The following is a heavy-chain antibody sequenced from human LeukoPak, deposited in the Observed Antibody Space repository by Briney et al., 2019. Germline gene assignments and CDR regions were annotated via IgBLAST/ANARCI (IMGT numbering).Heavy chain of an antibody. CDR3: ARAQTYYDDVWGSSSDAFDI. D-gene: IGHD3-16*01. J-gene: IGHJ3*02. CDR2: IYYSGST. CDR1: GGSISSYY. V-gene: IGHV4-59*01. Sequence: SETLSLTCTVSGGSISSYYWSWIRQPPGKGLEWIGYIYYSGSTNYNPSLKSRVTISVDASKNQFSLKLSSVTAADTAVYYCARAQTYYDDVWGSSSDAFDIWGQGTMVTVSS.